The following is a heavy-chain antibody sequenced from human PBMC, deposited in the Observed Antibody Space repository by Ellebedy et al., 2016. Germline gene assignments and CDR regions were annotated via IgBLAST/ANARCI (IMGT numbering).Heavy chain of an antibody. Sequence: GGSLRLSXAASGFSFNTFFMSWVRQAPGKGLQWVSTISGSGDNTRFADSVKGRFTVSRDNSRNTVYLQMNNLRVEDTALYYCRHGHYADYWGQGTLVTVSS. CDR1: GFSFNTFF. J-gene: IGHJ4*02. CDR3: RHGHYADY. D-gene: IGHD3/OR15-3a*01. CDR2: ISGSGDNT. V-gene: IGHV3-23*01.